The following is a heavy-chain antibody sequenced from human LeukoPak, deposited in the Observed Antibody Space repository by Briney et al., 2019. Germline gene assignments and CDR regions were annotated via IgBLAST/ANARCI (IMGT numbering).Heavy chain of an antibody. V-gene: IGHV3-48*04. CDR1: GFTFSSYS. CDR2: ISSSSSTI. J-gene: IGHJ4*02. D-gene: IGHD5-24*01. CDR3: ARDRSRRFDY. Sequence: GGSLRLSCAASGFTFSSYSMNWVRQAPGKGLEWVSYISSSSSTIYYADSVKGRFTISRDNAKNSLYLQMNSLRAEDTAVYYCARDRSRRFDYWGQGTLVTVSS.